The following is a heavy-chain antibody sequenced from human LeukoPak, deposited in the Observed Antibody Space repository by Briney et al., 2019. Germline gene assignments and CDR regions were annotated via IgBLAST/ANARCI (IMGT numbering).Heavy chain of an antibody. Sequence: PSETLSLTCTVSGGSISSYYWSWIRQPPGKGLEWIGYIYYSGSTNYNPSLKSRVTISVDTSKNQFSLKLSSVTAADTAVYYCARGRSGYSYGCYGYWGQGTLVTVSS. V-gene: IGHV4-59*12. J-gene: IGHJ4*02. CDR3: ARGRSGYSYGCYGY. CDR1: GGSISSYY. D-gene: IGHD5-18*01. CDR2: IYYSGST.